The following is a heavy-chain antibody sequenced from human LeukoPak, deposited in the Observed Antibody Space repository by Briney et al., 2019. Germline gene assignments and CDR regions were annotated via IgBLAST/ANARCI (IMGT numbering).Heavy chain of an antibody. J-gene: IGHJ6*03. V-gene: IGHV4-61*02. CDR3: ARDRGLQYYYYMDV. CDR1: GGSISSGSYY. D-gene: IGHD5-24*01. Sequence: SETLSLTCTVSGGSISSGSYYWSWIRQPAGKGLEWIGRIYTSGSTNYNPSLKSRVTISVDTSKNQFSLKLSSVTAADTAAYYCARDRGLQYYYYMDVWGKGTTVTVSS. CDR2: IYTSGST.